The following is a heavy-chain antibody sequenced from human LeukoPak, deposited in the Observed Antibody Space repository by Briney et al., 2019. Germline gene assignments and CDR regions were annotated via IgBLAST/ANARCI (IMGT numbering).Heavy chain of an antibody. CDR1: GFTVSSNY. V-gene: IGHV3-53*01. CDR2: IYSDRRT. Sequence: GGSLRLSCSASGFTVSSNYMSWVRRAPGKGLEWVAIIYSDRRTFYAVSVQGRFTISRDDSKNTLFLQMDSLRAEDTAIYYCAKDPICGVCYTAFDYWGQGTLVTVSS. CDR3: AKDPICGVCYTAFDY. J-gene: IGHJ4*02. D-gene: IGHD2-8*02.